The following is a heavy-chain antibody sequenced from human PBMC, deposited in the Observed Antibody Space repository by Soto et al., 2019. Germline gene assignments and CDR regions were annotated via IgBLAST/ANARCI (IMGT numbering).Heavy chain of an antibody. D-gene: IGHD3-3*01. Sequence: GGSLRLSCAAAGFTFSSYAMSWVRQAPGKGLEWVSAISGSGGSTYYADSVKGRFTISRDNSKNTLYLQMNSLRAEDTAVYYCAKDLIYXAGTYYDFWSGVTGIDYWGQGTLVTVSS. J-gene: IGHJ4*02. CDR1: GFTFSSYA. CDR2: ISGSGGST. V-gene: IGHV3-23*01. CDR3: AKDLIYXAGTYYDFWSGVTGIDY.